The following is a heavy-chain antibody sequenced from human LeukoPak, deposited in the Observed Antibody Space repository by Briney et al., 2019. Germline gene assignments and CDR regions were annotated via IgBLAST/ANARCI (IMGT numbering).Heavy chain of an antibody. Sequence: SQTLSLTCAISGDSVSGNIAAWNWIRQSPTRGLEWLGRTHYSSRWYNDYAVSVKSRITIYADTSKNQFSLQLNSVTPEDTAVYYCARSQGDMDVWGKGTSVTVSS. CDR3: ARSQGDMDV. V-gene: IGHV6-1*01. J-gene: IGHJ6*03. D-gene: IGHD1-26*01. CDR1: GDSVSGNIAA. CDR2: THYSSRWYN.